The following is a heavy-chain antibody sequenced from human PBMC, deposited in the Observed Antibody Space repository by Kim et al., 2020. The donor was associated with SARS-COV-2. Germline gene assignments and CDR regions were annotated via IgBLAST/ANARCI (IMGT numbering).Heavy chain of an antibody. CDR2: ISAYNGNT. CDR3: ARDPMIVVVPMGGDAFDI. Sequence: ASVKVSCKASGYTFTSYGISWVRQAPGQGLEWMGWISAYNGNTNYAQKLQGRVTMTTDTSTSTAYMELRSLRSDDTAVYYCARDPMIVVVPMGGDAFDIWGQGTMVTVSS. D-gene: IGHD3-22*01. V-gene: IGHV1-18*01. J-gene: IGHJ3*02. CDR1: GYTFTSYG.